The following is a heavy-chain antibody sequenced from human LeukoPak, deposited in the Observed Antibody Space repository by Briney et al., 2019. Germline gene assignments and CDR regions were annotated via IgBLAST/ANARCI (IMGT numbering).Heavy chain of an antibody. V-gene: IGHV4-34*01. CDR1: GGSFSGYY. CDR3: ASVLGNSYGFGLGFSGYYFDY. Sequence: SETLSLTCAVYGGSFSGYYWSWIRQPPGKGLEWIGEINHSGSTNYNPSLKSRVTISVDTSKTQFSLKLSSVTAADTAVYYCASVLGNSYGFGLGFSGYYFDYWGQGTLVTVSS. D-gene: IGHD5-18*01. CDR2: INHSGST. J-gene: IGHJ4*02.